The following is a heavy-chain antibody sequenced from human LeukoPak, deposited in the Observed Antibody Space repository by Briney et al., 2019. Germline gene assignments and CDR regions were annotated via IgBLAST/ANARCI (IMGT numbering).Heavy chain of an antibody. Sequence: PWGSLRLSCAASGCTFSSYGRHWVRQAPGKGLEWVAVIWYDGSNKYYADSVNGRFTISRDNSKRTLYLQMNSLGAEDTAVYSCARDGHDIVVVTAIGGPFDYWGQGTLVTVSS. D-gene: IGHD2-21*02. CDR1: GCTFSSYG. CDR2: IWYDGSNK. J-gene: IGHJ4*02. CDR3: ARDGHDIVVVTAIGGPFDY. V-gene: IGHV3-33*01.